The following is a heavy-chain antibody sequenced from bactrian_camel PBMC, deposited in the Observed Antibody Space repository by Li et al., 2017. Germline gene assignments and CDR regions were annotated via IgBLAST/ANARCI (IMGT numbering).Heavy chain of an antibody. D-gene: IGHD6*01. CDR2: IADDGST. CDR3: AADLLRIWTVEAGHSNFFKN. J-gene: IGHJ4*01. V-gene: IGHV3-3*01. Sequence: HVQLVESGGGSVQAGGTLRLTCAASTFGHTYSTDCMAWFRQAPGKDREGVALIADDGSTTYADSVQGRFTASKDNVGNVLYLQMESLKPEDTATYYCAADLLRIWTVEAGHSNFFKNWGQGTQVTVS. CDR1: GHTYSTDC.